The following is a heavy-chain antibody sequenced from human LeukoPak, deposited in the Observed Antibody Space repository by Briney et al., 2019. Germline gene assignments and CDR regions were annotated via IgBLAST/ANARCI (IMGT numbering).Heavy chain of an antibody. CDR2: ISSSSSFI. CDR1: GFTFSTYS. Sequence: PGGSLRLSCAASGFTFSTYSMNWVRQAPGKGLEWVSSISSSSSFIYYADSVKGRFTISRDNAKNSLYLQMNSLRAEDTAVYYCARGEVDYSPDYWGQGTLVTVSS. V-gene: IGHV3-21*01. D-gene: IGHD4-11*01. J-gene: IGHJ4*02. CDR3: ARGEVDYSPDY.